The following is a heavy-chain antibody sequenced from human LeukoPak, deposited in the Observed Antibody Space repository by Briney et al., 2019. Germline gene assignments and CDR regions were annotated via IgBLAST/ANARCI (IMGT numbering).Heavy chain of an antibody. V-gene: IGHV4-4*07. J-gene: IGHJ4*02. CDR2: IYSSGST. CDR3: ARKDGGY. D-gene: IGHD3-10*01. Sequence: SETLSLTCTVSGASISVFHWTWVRQPAGKTLEWIGLIYSSGSTLLNPSLKTRVAMSLDLTKNQLSLRLTSLTTADTAMYYCARKDGGYWGQGTLVTVSS. CDR1: GASISVFH.